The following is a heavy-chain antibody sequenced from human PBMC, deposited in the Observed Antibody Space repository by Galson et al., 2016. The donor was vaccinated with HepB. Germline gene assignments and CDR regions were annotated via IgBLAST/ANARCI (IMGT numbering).Heavy chain of an antibody. Sequence: SVKVSCKASGYTFISYGISWVRQAPGQGLEWMGWISAYNGKTNYAQKLQGRVTMTTGTSTTTAYMELRSLRSDDTAVYYCARRTAAVGAAGYYFDYWGQGTLVTVSS. D-gene: IGHD6-13*01. CDR3: ARRTAAVGAAGYYFDY. CDR2: ISAYNGKT. CDR1: GYTFISYG. J-gene: IGHJ4*02. V-gene: IGHV1-18*01.